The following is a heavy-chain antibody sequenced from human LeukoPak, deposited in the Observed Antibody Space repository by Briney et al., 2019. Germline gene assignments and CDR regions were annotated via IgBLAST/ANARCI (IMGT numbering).Heavy chain of an antibody. CDR3: ARDRPDGYTHGHYYYNMDV. J-gene: IGHJ6*03. Sequence: PSETLSLTCTVSGASITAYYWTWIRQTAGEGLEFIGRIYSTGDTDHNYNPSLASRVTISGDTSKNQVSLRLKSVTAADTAVYYCARDRPDGYTHGHYYYNMDVWGKGTTVTVSS. CDR1: GASITAYY. CDR2: IYSTGDTDH. V-gene: IGHV4-4*07. D-gene: IGHD5-18*01.